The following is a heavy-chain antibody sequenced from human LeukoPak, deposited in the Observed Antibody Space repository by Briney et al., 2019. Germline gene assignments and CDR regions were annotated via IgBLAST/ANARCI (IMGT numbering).Heavy chain of an antibody. CDR2: IYYSGNT. J-gene: IGHJ6*02. Sequence: SETLSLTCAVSGGSISSNSYYWGWVRQSPGKGLEWIGAIYYSGNTYYSPSLKSRVTISADTSKNQFSLNLSAMTAADAATYYCARHVATNYYYNYYGLDVWGQGTTVTVSS. CDR3: ARHVATNYYYNYYGLDV. CDR1: GGSISSNSYY. V-gene: IGHV4-39*01.